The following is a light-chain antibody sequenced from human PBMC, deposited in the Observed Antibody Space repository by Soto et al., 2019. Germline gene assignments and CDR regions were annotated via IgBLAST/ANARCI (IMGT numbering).Light chain of an antibody. CDR2: DAS. Sequence: DIQLTQSPSFLSASVGDRVTITCRASQSISSFLAWYQEKPGEAPKLLIYDASTLQSGVPSRFSGSGSGTEFTLTISSLQPEDFATYYCQQLDSYPITFGQGTRLEIK. CDR3: QQLDSYPIT. CDR1: QSISSF. J-gene: IGKJ5*01. V-gene: IGKV1-9*01.